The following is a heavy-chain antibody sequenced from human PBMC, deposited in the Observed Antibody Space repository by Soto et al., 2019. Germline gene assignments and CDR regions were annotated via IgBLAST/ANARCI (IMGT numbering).Heavy chain of an antibody. CDR1: CESFSNHY. J-gene: IGHJ6*02. CDR3: ARGVVYRDVGLAYGMDV. D-gene: IGHD3-22*01. V-gene: IGHV4-34*01. Sequence: SETLSLTCALYCESFSNHYWTWIRQSPGKGLEWVGEINYSGSTRYNWSLGSRVTISVDTSKNQFSLMVTSVTAEDTAVYYCARGVVYRDVGLAYGMDVWGQGTTVTVSS. CDR2: INYSGST.